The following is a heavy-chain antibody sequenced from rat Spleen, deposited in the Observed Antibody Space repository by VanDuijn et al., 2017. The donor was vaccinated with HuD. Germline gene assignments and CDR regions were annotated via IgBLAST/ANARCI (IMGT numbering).Heavy chain of an antibody. CDR1: GFIFSDYA. D-gene: IGHD1-5*01. V-gene: IGHV5-20*01. CDR2: ISTGGGNT. CDR3: TTERYPPFAY. J-gene: IGHJ3*01. Sequence: EVQLVESGGGLVQPGRSLKLSCAASGFIFSDYAMAWVRQAPTKGLEWVASISTGGGNTYYRDSVKGRFTISRDNAKSSLYLQMDSLRSEDTATYYCTTERYPPFAYWGQGTLVTVSS.